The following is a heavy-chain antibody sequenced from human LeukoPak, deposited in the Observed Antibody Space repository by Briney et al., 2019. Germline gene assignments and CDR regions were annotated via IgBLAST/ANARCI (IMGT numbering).Heavy chain of an antibody. Sequence: GGSLRLSCAASGLPFSTCAMSWVRQAPGKGLEWVTSITDTGTTYYADSVKGRFTISRDSSKNTLYLQMNSLRAEDTAIYYCAGYNCSSTSCYTGGFDYWGQGTLVTVSS. V-gene: IGHV3-23*01. CDR2: ITDTGTT. CDR1: GLPFSTCA. J-gene: IGHJ4*02. CDR3: AGYNCSSTSCYTGGFDY. D-gene: IGHD2-2*02.